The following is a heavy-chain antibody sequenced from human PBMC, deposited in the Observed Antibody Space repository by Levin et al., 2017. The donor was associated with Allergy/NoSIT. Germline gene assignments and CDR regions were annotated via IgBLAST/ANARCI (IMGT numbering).Heavy chain of an antibody. Sequence: GGSLRLSCAASGFTFSSYAMSWVHQAPGKGLEWVSAISGSGGSTYYADSVKGRFTISRDNSKNTLYLQMNSLRAEDTAVYYCAKSDSQSGDYRTSGLGYWGQGTLVTVSS. CDR3: AKSDSQSGDYRTSGLGY. V-gene: IGHV3-23*01. CDR2: ISGSGGST. D-gene: IGHD4-17*01. J-gene: IGHJ4*02. CDR1: GFTFSSYA.